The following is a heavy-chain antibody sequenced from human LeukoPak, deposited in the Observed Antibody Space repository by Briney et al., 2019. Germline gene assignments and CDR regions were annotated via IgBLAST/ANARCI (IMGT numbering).Heavy chain of an antibody. CDR1: GFTVSSNY. J-gene: IGHJ4*02. CDR2: IYSGGST. Sequence: PGGSLRLSCAASGFTVSSNYMSWVRRAPGKGLEWVSVIYSGGSTYYADSVKGRFTISRDNSKNTLYLQMNSLRAEDTAVYYCARDQAGGSSSWSYWGQGTLVTVSS. CDR3: ARDQAGGSSSWSY. D-gene: IGHD6-13*01. V-gene: IGHV3-53*01.